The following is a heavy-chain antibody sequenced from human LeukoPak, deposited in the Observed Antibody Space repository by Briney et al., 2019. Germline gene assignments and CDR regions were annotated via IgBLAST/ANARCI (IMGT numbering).Heavy chain of an antibody. D-gene: IGHD2-21*02. V-gene: IGHV4-34*01. CDR1: GGSFSDYF. Sequence: SETLSLMCSVYGGSFSDYFWSWIRQPPGKGLEWIGEIDDGGNTNYNPSLMSRVIVSMEKSKKQFSLMMRSVTAADTAVYYCARFSRITWGDWRDAFDLWGQGATVIVSS. CDR3: ARFSRITWGDWRDAFDL. CDR2: IDDGGNT. J-gene: IGHJ3*01.